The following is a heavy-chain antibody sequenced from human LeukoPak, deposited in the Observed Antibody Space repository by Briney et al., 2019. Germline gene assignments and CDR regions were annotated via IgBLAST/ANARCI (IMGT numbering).Heavy chain of an antibody. CDR1: GVSISSYY. CDR2: IYYSGST. CDR3: ARYIGSGSYYNAIDY. J-gene: IGHJ4*02. D-gene: IGHD3-10*01. Sequence: SETLSLTCTVSGVSISSYYWSWIRQPPGKGLEWIGYIYYSGSTNYNPSLKSRATISVDTSKNQFSLKLSSVTAADTAVYYCARYIGSGSYYNAIDYWGQGTLVTVSS. V-gene: IGHV4-59*01.